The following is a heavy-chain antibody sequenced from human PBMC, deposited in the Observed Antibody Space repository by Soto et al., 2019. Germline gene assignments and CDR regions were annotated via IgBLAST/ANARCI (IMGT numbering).Heavy chain of an antibody. J-gene: IGHJ4*02. CDR3: ARGGGYDSFDY. V-gene: IGHV4-30-2*06. CDR2: ISHLENT. D-gene: IGHD5-12*01. CDR1: GASISYGGFS. Sequence: KSSETLSLTCTVSGASISYGGFSWSWIRQSPGKGLKWIGYISHLENTYLHPSFKSRLTMSIDRTRNQFSLKLSSVTAADMAVYYCARGGGYDSFDYWGQGVLVTVSS.